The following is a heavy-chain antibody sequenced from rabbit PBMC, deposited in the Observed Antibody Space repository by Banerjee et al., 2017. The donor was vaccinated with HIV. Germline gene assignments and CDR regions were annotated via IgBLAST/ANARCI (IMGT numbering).Heavy chain of an antibody. D-gene: IGHD5-1*01. CDR1: GFSFSDRDV. CDR2: INTYTGKS. J-gene: IGHJ4*01. V-gene: IGHV1S45*01. CDR3: AGDLIGFFGWNFYL. Sequence: QEQLEESGGGLVKPEGSLTLTCKASGFSFSDRDVMCWVRQAPGKGLEWIAYINTYTGKSVYASWATGRFTISRTSSITVTLKMTSLTAADTATFFCAGDLIGFFGWNFYLWGPGTLVTVS.